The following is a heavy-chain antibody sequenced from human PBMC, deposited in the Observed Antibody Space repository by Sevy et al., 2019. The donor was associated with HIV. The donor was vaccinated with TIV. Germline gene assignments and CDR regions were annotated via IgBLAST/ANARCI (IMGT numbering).Heavy chain of an antibody. CDR1: GFTFSNAW. J-gene: IGHJ6*02. CDR3: TTGYCSSTSCHGGYGMDV. CDR2: IKSTTDGGTT. D-gene: IGHD2-2*01. Sequence: GGSLRLSCAASGFTFSNAWMSWVRQAPGKGLEWVGRIKSTTDGGTTDYAAPVKGRFTISRDDSKNTLYLQMNSLKTEDTAVYYCTTGYCSSTSCHGGYGMDVWGQGTTVTVSS. V-gene: IGHV3-15*01.